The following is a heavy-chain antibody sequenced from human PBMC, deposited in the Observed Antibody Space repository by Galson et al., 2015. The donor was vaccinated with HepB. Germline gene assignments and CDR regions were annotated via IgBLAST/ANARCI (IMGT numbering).Heavy chain of an antibody. J-gene: IGHJ6*03. CDR1: GDSVSSNSAA. V-gene: IGHV6-1*01. Sequence: CAISGDSVSSNSAAWNWIRQSPSRGLEWLGRTYYRSKWYNDYAVSVKSRITINPDTSKNQFSLQLNSVTPEDTAVYYRARGVYYYDSSGYYRRAYYYYMDVWGKGTTVTVSS. D-gene: IGHD3-22*01. CDR2: TYYRSKWYN. CDR3: ARGVYYYDSSGYYRRAYYYYMDV.